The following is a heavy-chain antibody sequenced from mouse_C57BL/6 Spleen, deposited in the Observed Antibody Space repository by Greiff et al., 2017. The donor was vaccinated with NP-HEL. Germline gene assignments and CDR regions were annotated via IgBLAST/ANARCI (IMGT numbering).Heavy chain of an antibody. J-gene: IGHJ3*01. CDR2: IDPSDSYT. Sequence: VQLQQPGAELVKPGASVKLSCKASGYTFTSYWMQWVKQRPGQGLEWIGEIDPSDSYTNYNQKFKGKATLTVDTSSSPAYMQLSSLTSEDSAVYYCARSGLRSGFAYWGQGTLVTVSA. CDR1: GYTFTSYW. D-gene: IGHD3-1*01. CDR3: ARSGLRSGFAY. V-gene: IGHV1-50*01.